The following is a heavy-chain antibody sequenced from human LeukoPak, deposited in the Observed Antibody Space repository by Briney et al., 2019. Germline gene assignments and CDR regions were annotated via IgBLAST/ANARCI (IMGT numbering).Heavy chain of an antibody. Sequence: LGGSLRLSCAASGFTFSSYAMHWVRQAPGKGLDWVAMIWSDGSNQYHADSVKGRFTISRDKSKNTLSLQMNGLRVEDTAVYYCAKVMPPGRIRFYSYYMDVWGKGTTVSVS. D-gene: IGHD2-15*01. CDR1: GFTFSSYA. V-gene: IGHV3-30*02. J-gene: IGHJ6*03. CDR2: IWSDGSNQ. CDR3: AKVMPPGRIRFYSYYMDV.